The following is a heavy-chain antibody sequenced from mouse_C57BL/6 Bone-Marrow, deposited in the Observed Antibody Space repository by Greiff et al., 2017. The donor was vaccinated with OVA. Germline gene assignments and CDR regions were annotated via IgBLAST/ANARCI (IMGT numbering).Heavy chain of an antibody. CDR1: GYSITSGYD. CDR3: ARGVTTVVSYFDV. V-gene: IGHV3-1*01. Sequence: EVKVEESGPGMVKPSQSLSLTCTVTGYSITSGYDWHWIRHFPGNKLEWMGYISYSGSTNYNPSLKSRISITHDTSKNHFFLKLNSVTTEDTATYYCARGVTTVVSYFDVWGTGTTVTVSS. D-gene: IGHD1-1*01. J-gene: IGHJ1*03. CDR2: ISYSGST.